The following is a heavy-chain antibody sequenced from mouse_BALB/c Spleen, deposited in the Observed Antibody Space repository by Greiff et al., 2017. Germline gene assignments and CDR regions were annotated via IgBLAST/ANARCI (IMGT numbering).Heavy chain of an antibody. Sequence: QVQLQQSGAELAKPGASVKMSCKASGYTFTSYWMHWVKQRPGQGLEWIGYINPSTGYTEYNQKFKDKATLTADKSSSTAYMQLSSLTSEDSAVYYCARRTTATDYWGQGTTLTVSS. D-gene: IGHD1-2*01. V-gene: IGHV1-7*01. CDR2: INPSTGYT. CDR3: ARRTTATDY. CDR1: GYTFTSYW. J-gene: IGHJ2*01.